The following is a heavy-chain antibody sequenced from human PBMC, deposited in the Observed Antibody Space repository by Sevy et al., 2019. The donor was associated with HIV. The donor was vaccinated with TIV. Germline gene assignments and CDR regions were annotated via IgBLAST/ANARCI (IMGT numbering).Heavy chain of an antibody. CDR3: ARDLEFYDYGDYGPAFMPDY. CDR1: GFTFSTYG. V-gene: IGHV3-33*01. Sequence: GGSLRLSCAASGFTFSTYGMHWVRQAPGKGLEWVAVIWFDGSNTYYADSVKGRFHISRDIAKNTLHLQMNSLRAEDTAVYYCARDLEFYDYGDYGPAFMPDYWGQGTPVTVSS. J-gene: IGHJ4*02. D-gene: IGHD4-17*01. CDR2: IWFDGSNT.